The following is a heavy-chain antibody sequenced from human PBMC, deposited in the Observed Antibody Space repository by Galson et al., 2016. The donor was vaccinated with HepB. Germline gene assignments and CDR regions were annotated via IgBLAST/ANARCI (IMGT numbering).Heavy chain of an antibody. CDR1: GNSISSANYY. Sequence: TLSLTCTVSGNSISSANYYWDWVRQHPGKGLEWVGYISYSGSTYYNPSLQSRVAISVDTSKNQFSLGLSSVTAADTAVYYCARGYGPGSSGFDSWGQGTLVTVSS. CDR2: ISYSGST. J-gene: IGHJ4*02. V-gene: IGHV4-31*03. CDR3: ARGYGPGSSGFDS. D-gene: IGHD3-10*01.